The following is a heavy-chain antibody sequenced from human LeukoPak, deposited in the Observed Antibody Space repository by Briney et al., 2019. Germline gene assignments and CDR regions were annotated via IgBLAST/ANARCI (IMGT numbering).Heavy chain of an antibody. J-gene: IGHJ6*03. CDR1: GGSISSYY. CDR2: IYYSGST. Sequence: SETLSLTCTVSGGSISSYYWSWIRQHPGKGLEWIGYIYYSGSTYYNPSLKSRVTISVDTSKNQFSLKLSSVTAADTAVYYCAREKGFGYYYYYMDVWGKGTTVTVSS. CDR3: AREKGFGYYYYYMDV. V-gene: IGHV4-59*06. D-gene: IGHD3-16*01.